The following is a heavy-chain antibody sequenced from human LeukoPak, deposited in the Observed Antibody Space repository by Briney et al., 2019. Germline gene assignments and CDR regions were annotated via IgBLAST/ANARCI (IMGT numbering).Heavy chain of an antibody. CDR3: ARVAYYDSKYYYYYYGMDV. CDR2: ISGSGGST. Sequence: GGSLRLSCAASGFTFSSYAMSWVRQAPGEGLEWVSAISGSGGSTYYADSVKGRFTISRDNSKNTLYLQMNSLRAEDTAVYYCARVAYYDSKYYYYYYGMDVWGQGTTVTVSS. V-gene: IGHV3-23*01. D-gene: IGHD3-22*01. J-gene: IGHJ6*02. CDR1: GFTFSSYA.